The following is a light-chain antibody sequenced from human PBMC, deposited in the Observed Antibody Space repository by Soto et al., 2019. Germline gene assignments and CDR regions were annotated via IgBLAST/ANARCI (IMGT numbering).Light chain of an antibody. Sequence: DIQMTQSPSSLSASVGDRVTITCRASQSISSYLNWYQQKPGKAPKLLIYAASSLQSGVPSRFSGSGSGTDFTLTISXXXXXDFATYYCQQSYSTPFTFGPG. CDR2: AAS. J-gene: IGKJ3*01. CDR3: QQSYSTPFT. CDR1: QSISSY. V-gene: IGKV1-39*01.